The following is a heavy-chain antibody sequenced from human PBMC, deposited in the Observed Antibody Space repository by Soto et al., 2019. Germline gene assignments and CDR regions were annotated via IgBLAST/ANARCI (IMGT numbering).Heavy chain of an antibody. CDR2: INPNSGGT. Sequence: ASVKVSCKASGDTFTGYYMHWVRQAPGQGLEWMGWINPNSGGTNYAQKFQGRVTMTRDTSISTAYMELSRLRSDDTAVYYCARVDDIVAARVFDYWGQGTLVTVSS. J-gene: IGHJ4*02. V-gene: IGHV1-2*02. D-gene: IGHD1-26*01. CDR1: GDTFTGYY. CDR3: ARVDDIVAARVFDY.